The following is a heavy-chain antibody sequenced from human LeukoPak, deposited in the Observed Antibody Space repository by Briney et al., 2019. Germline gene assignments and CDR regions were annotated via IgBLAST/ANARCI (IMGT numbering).Heavy chain of an antibody. Sequence: GGPLRLSCAASGFTFSIYDMSWVRQAPGKGLEWVSAISGSGGSTYYTDSVKGRFTISRDNSKNTLYLQMNSLRAEDTAVYYCARDGTDYYYYMDVWGKGTTVTISS. CDR1: GFTFSIYD. D-gene: IGHD1-26*01. V-gene: IGHV3-23*01. CDR3: ARDGTDYYYYMDV. J-gene: IGHJ6*03. CDR2: ISGSGGST.